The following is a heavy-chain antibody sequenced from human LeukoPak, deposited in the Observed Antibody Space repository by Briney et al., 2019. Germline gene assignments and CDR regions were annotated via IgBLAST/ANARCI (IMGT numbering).Heavy chain of an antibody. CDR1: GGSISSYY. J-gene: IGHJ6*03. CDR3: ARGRRQLVGGYYYYMDV. Sequence: PSETLSLTCTVSGGSISSYYWSWIRQPPGKGLEWIGYIYYSGSTNYNHSLKSRVTISVDTSKNQFSLKLSSVTAADTAVYYCARGRRQLVGGYYYYMDVWGKGTTVTVSS. CDR2: IYYSGST. V-gene: IGHV4-59*12. D-gene: IGHD6-6*01.